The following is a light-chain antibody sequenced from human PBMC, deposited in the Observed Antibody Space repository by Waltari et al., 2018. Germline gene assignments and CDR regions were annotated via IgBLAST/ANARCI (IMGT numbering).Light chain of an antibody. CDR2: WAS. CDR1: QSVLYTANNNNY. Sequence: DIVMTQSPDSLAVSLGERATFNCKSSQSVLYTANNNNYLAWYQQKPGQSPKLLIYWASTRESGVPDRFNGSGSGTDFTLTISSLQAEDVAVYYCQQYYSTLITFGQGTRLEIK. V-gene: IGKV4-1*01. CDR3: QQYYSTLIT. J-gene: IGKJ5*01.